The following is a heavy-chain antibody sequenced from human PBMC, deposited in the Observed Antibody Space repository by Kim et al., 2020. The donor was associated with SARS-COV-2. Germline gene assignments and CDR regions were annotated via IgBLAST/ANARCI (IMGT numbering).Heavy chain of an antibody. CDR3: ARDPNPPYSSSWYAHFYYYYGMDV. CDR2: ISYDGSNK. V-gene: IGHV3-30*04. J-gene: IGHJ6*02. CDR1: GFTFSSYA. D-gene: IGHD6-13*01. Sequence: GGSLRLSCAASGFTFSSYAMHWVRQAPGKGLEWVAVISYDGSNKYYADSVKGRFTISRDNSKNTLYLQMNSLRAEDTAVYYCARDPNPPYSSSWYAHFYYYYGMDVWGQGTTVTVSS.